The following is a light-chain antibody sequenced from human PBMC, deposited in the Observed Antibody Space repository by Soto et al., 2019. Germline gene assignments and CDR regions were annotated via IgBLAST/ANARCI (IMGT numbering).Light chain of an antibody. J-gene: IGLJ1*01. V-gene: IGLV2-14*03. CDR3: SSYTSSAPFYV. CDR2: DVN. Sequence: QSVLTQPASVSGSPGQSITISCTGVTTDVDGYDYVSWYQQHPGQAPQLLIYDVNSRPSGISYRFSGSKSGDRASLTISGLQAEDDADYYCSSYTSSAPFYVFGAGTKVTVL. CDR1: TTDVDGYDY.